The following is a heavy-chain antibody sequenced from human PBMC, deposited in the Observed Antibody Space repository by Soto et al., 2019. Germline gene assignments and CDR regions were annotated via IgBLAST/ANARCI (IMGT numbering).Heavy chain of an antibody. Sequence: EVQLVESGGCLVQPGGSLRLSCAASGFTFSTYWMSWVRRTPGKGLEWVANIKQDGTEKYYVDSVRGRLTVSRDNAKSSLYLQMNSLRVEDTAVYYCTTSPHRDSERVFVWGQGTAVTVS. V-gene: IGHV3-7*01. J-gene: IGHJ6*02. CDR1: GFTFSTYW. D-gene: IGHD1-26*01. CDR2: IKQDGTEK. CDR3: TTSPHRDSERVFV.